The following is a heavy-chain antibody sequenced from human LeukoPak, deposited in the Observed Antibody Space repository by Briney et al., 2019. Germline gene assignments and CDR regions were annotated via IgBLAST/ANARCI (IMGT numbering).Heavy chain of an antibody. CDR1: GFTFSSYA. CDR2: ISYDGSNK. D-gene: IGHD5-24*01. Sequence: GGSLRLSCAASGFTFSSYAMHWVRQAPGKGLEWVAVISYDGSNKYYADSVKGRFTISRDNSKNTLYLQMNSLRAEDTAVYYCARGPLTGRWPDMGFNYWGQGTLVTVSS. CDR3: ARGPLTGRWPDMGFNY. V-gene: IGHV3-30-3*01. J-gene: IGHJ4*02.